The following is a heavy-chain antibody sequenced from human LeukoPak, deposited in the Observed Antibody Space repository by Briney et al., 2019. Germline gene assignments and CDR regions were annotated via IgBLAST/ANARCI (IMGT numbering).Heavy chain of an antibody. CDR2: ISGSGGST. V-gene: IGHV3-23*01. D-gene: IGHD3-22*01. CDR3: ARDELPDDNSGYAFDC. Sequence: GGSLRLSCAASGFTFDDYGMSWVRQAPGKGLEWVSAISGSGGSTYYADSVKGRFTISRDNSKNTQYLQMNGLRAEDTAVYYCARDELPDDNSGYAFDCWGQGTLVTVSS. J-gene: IGHJ4*02. CDR1: GFTFDDYG.